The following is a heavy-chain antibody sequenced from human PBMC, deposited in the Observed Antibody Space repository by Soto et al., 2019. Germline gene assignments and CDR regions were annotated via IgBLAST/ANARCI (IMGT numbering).Heavy chain of an antibody. V-gene: IGHV4-4*07. CDR1: GVSIINNY. Sequence: SDTLSRTCAVSGVSIINNYWTWIRHPAGKGLEWLGRVYSSGRTTYNPSLKSRLTMSVDTSKNQFSLHLTSVTAADTAVYYCARREDTFDFWGQGMLVTVSS. CDR3: ARREDTFDF. J-gene: IGHJ4*02. CDR2: VYSSGRT.